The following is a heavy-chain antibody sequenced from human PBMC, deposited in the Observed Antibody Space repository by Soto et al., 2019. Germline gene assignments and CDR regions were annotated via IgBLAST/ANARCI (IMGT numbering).Heavy chain of an antibody. V-gene: IGHV4-31*03. CDR3: AREPKNKYYYDSSGSLVYYYGMDV. CDR1: GGSISSGGYY. J-gene: IGHJ6*02. Sequence: SETLSLTCTVSGGSISSGGYYWSWIRQHPGKGLEWIGYIYYSGSTYYNPSLKSRVTISVDTSKNQFSLKLSSVTAADTAVYYCAREPKNKYYYDSSGSLVYYYGMDVWGQGTTVTVSS. D-gene: IGHD3-22*01. CDR2: IYYSGST.